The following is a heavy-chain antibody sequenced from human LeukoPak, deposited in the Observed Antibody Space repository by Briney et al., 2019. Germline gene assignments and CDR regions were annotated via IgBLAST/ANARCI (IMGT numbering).Heavy chain of an antibody. CDR2: ISSSGGST. CDR1: GFVFASCA. Sequence: GGALRVCCAASGFVFASCAMSRVRQAPGKRLEWVSSISSSGGSTYYADSVKGRFTISRDNSKNTLYLQVNSLRAEDTAVYYRAKSLAAARDYWGQGTLVTVSS. D-gene: IGHD6-13*01. J-gene: IGHJ4*02. CDR3: AKSLAAARDY. V-gene: IGHV3-23*01.